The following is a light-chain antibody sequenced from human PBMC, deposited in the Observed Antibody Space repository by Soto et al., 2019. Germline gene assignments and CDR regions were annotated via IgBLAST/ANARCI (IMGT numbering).Light chain of an antibody. J-gene: IGKJ1*01. Sequence: PGERATLSCSASQSVSSNHLDWYQQKPGKAPRLLIYGGSSRATGSPVRFSGSGAETDFTLTISSLQSEDFAVYYCQQYNNWPQTFGQGTKVDI. V-gene: IGKV3D-15*01. CDR2: GGS. CDR3: QQYNNWPQT. CDR1: QSVSSN.